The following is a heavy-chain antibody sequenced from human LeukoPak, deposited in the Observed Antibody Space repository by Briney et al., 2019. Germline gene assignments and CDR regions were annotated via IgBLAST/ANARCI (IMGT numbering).Heavy chain of an antibody. J-gene: IGHJ4*02. CDR1: GYSISSGYY. CDR2: IYHSGST. Sequence: PSETLSLTCTVSGYSISSGYYWGWIRQPPRKGLEGIGSIYHSGSTYYNPSLKSRVTISVDTSKNQFSLKLSSVTAADTAVYYCARDRVLVFGVVTAFDYWGQGTLVTVSS. D-gene: IGHD3-3*01. V-gene: IGHV4-38-2*02. CDR3: ARDRVLVFGVVTAFDY.